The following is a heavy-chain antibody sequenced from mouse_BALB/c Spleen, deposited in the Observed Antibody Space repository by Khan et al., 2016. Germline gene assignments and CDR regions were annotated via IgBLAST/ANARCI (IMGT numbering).Heavy chain of an antibody. CDR1: GYTFTSYW. D-gene: IGHD2-9*01. CDR2: IYPGDGDT. J-gene: IGHJ2*01. Sequence: VQLQESGAELARPGASVKLSCKASGYTFTSYWMQWVKQRPGQGLEWIGAIYPGDGDTRYTQKFKGKATLTADKSSSTAYMQLSSLASEDSAVYDCARGNSYYAYDYWGQGTTLTVSS. V-gene: IGHV1-87*01. CDR3: ARGNSYYAYDY.